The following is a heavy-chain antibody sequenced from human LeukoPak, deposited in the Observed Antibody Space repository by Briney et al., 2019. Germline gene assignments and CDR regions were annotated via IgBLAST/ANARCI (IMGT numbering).Heavy chain of an antibody. CDR1: GFTFSSYS. V-gene: IGHV3-21*01. J-gene: IGHJ4*02. CDR3: ATIGDGYNLSNDY. D-gene: IGHD5-24*01. CDR2: ISSSSSYI. Sequence: PGGSLRLSCAASGFTFSSYSMNWVRQAPGKGLEWVSSISSSSSYIYYADSAKGRFTISRDNAKNSLYLQMNSLRAEDTAVYYCATIGDGYNLSNDYWGQGTLVTVSS.